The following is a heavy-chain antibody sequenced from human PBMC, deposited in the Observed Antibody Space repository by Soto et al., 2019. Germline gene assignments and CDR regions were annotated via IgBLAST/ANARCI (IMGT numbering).Heavy chain of an antibody. CDR3: ATTMGRGVIFYYHYGMDV. J-gene: IGHJ6*02. Sequence: SETLSLTCTVSGGSISSYYWSWIRQPPGKGLEWIGYIYYSGSTNYNPSLKSRVTISVDTSKNQFSLKLSSVTAADTAVYYCATTMGRGVIFYYHYGMDVWGPGTTVNLSS. CDR1: GGSISSYY. D-gene: IGHD3-10*01. V-gene: IGHV4-59*01. CDR2: IYYSGST.